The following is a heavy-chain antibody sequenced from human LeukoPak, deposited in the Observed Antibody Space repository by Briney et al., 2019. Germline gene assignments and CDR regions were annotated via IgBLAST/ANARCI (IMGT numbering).Heavy chain of an antibody. CDR2: IYYSGST. CDR1: GFTFSSYA. Sequence: GSLRLSCAASGFTFSSYAMSWIRQPPGKGLEWIGSIYYSGSTYYNPSLKSRVTISVDTSKNQFSLKLSSVTAADTAVYYCARHVRQDCSGGSCYHPRFDYWGQGTLVTVSS. J-gene: IGHJ4*02. CDR3: ARHVRQDCSGGSCYHPRFDY. D-gene: IGHD2-15*01. V-gene: IGHV4-39*01.